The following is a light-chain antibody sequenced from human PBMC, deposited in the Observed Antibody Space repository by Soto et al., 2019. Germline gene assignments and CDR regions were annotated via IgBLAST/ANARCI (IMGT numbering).Light chain of an antibody. CDR1: SSNIGENP. CDR3: ATWDDGLGAPL. J-gene: IGLJ2*01. V-gene: IGLV1-44*01. CDR2: RDD. Sequence: QSVLTQPPSACGTPGQTGTISCSGGSSNIGENPVNWYQQLPGAAPRLLIYRDDQRPSGVPERFFASKSDASASLAISGLQSEDGADYFCATWDDGLGAPLFGGGTKLTVL.